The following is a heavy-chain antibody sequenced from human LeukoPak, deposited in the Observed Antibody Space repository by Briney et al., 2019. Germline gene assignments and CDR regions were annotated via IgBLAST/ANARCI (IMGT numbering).Heavy chain of an antibody. Sequence: GGSLRLSCAASGFTFSSYGMHWVRQAPGKGLEWVSGISWNSGSIGYADSVKGRFTISRDNAKNSLYLQMNSLRAEDTALYYCAKGIAARQYAFDIWGQGTMVTVSS. V-gene: IGHV3-9*01. J-gene: IGHJ3*02. CDR2: ISWNSGSI. D-gene: IGHD6-6*01. CDR1: GFTFSSYG. CDR3: AKGIAARQYAFDI.